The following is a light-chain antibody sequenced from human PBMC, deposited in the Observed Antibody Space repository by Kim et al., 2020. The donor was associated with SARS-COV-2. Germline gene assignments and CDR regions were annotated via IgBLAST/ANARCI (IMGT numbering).Light chain of an antibody. J-gene: IGKJ4*01. V-gene: IGKV1-39*01. CDR3: QQAYNGPLT. CDR2: AAS. Sequence: SASVGDRITISCRASQNITKYLNWYQQKPGKDPKLLIYAASSLQSGVPSRFSGVGSATDFSLTITSLQPEDFATYYCQQAYNGPLTFGGGTRWRSN. CDR1: QNITKY.